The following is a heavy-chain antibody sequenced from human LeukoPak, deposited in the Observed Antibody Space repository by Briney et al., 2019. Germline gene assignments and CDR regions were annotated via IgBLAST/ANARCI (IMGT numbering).Heavy chain of an antibody. CDR2: ISINSLYI. Sequence: GGSVRLSCAASGFTFSSYSMNWVRQAPGKGLEWVSSISINSLYIYYADSVKGRFNISRDNAQNSLFLEMSSLRTEDTAVYYCATKSRGPFDIWGQGTTITVSS. J-gene: IGHJ3*02. CDR1: GFTFSSYS. CDR3: ATKSRGPFDI. V-gene: IGHV3-21*01. D-gene: IGHD3-16*01.